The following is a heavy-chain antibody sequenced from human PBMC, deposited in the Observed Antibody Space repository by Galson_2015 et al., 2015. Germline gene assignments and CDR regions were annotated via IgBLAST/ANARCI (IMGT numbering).Heavy chain of an antibody. CDR2: IYSGGST. J-gene: IGHJ6*03. CDR1: GFTVSSNY. CDR3: ASQGRRVYYYYYYMDV. D-gene: IGHD5-24*01. V-gene: IGHV3-53*01. Sequence: SLRLSCAASGFTVSSNYMSWVRQAPGKGLEWVSVIYSGGSTYYADSVKVRFTISRDNSKNTLYLQMNSLRAEDTAVYYCASQGRRVYYYYYYMDVWGKGTTVTVSS.